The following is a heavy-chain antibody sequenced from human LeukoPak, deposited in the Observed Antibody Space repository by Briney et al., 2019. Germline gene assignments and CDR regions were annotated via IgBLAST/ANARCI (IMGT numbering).Heavy chain of an antibody. J-gene: IGHJ2*01. CDR3: ARELGQPGFWYFDL. D-gene: IGHD7-27*01. CDR1: GFTFSSYA. CDR2: ISSDGGGT. Sequence: PGGSLRLSCAASGFTFSSYAMTWVRQAPGKGLEWVSTISSDGGGTYYADSVKGRFTISRENAKNSLYLQMNSLGAGDTAVYYCARELGQPGFWYFDLWGRGTLVTVSS. V-gene: IGHV3-23*01.